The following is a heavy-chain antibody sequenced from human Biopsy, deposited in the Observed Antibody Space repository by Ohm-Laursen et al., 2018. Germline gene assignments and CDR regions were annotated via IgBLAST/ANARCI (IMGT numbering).Heavy chain of an antibody. CDR3: ARDQRGPSLLEANLTPNYFDY. CDR1: GFTLSYYS. D-gene: IGHD1-1*01. Sequence: GSLRLSCAASGFTLSYYSMTWVRQAPGKGLEWVSSIRSGGDYMFYADSVKGRFTISRDNAKNSLYLQMNSLRAEDTAVYYCARDQRGPSLLEANLTPNYFDYWGRGSLVTVSS. CDR2: IRSGGDYM. V-gene: IGHV3-21*01. J-gene: IGHJ4*02.